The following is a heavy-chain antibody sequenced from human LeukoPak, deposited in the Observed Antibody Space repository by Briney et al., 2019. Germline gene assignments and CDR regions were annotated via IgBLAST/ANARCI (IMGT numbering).Heavy chain of an antibody. V-gene: IGHV3-30-3*02. CDR3: AKQLGYCSDGSCYFPY. Sequence: GRSLRLSCAPSGFTFSSYPMHWVRQAPGKGLEWVAVISYDESNKYYADSVKGRFTISRDNSKSTLCLQMNSLRAEDTAVYYCAKQLGYCSDGSCYFPYWGQGTLVTVSS. D-gene: IGHD2-15*01. J-gene: IGHJ4*02. CDR2: ISYDESNK. CDR1: GFTFSSYP.